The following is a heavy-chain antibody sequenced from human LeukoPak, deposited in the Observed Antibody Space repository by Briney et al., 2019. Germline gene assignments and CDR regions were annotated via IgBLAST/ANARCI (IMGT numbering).Heavy chain of an antibody. D-gene: IGHD4-17*01. Sequence: HSGGSLRLSCAASGFTFSSYSMNWVRQAPGKGLEWVSYISTSRSTIYYADSVKGRFTISRDNAKNSLYLQMNSLRAEDTAVYYCARGSGDFHFDYWGQGTLVTVSS. J-gene: IGHJ4*02. CDR3: ARGSGDFHFDY. CDR2: ISTSRSTI. V-gene: IGHV3-48*01. CDR1: GFTFSSYS.